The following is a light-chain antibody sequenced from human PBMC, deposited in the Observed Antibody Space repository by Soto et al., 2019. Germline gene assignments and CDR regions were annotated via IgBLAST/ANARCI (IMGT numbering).Light chain of an antibody. V-gene: IGLV4-69*01. J-gene: IGLJ2*01. CDR3: QTWGAGFRV. CDR1: SGHSTYA. CDR2: LNSDGSH. Sequence: QSVLTQSPSASASLGASVKLTCTLSSGHSTYAIAWHQQQPDKGPRYLMKLNSDGSHSKGDGIPDRFSGSSSGAERYLTISSLQSEDEGDYYCQTWGAGFRVFGGGTKVTVL.